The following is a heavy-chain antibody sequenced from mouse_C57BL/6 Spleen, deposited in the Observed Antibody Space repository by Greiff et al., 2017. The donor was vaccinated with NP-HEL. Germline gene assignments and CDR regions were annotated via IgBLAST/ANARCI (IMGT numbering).Heavy chain of an antibody. CDR1: GYTFTSYT. D-gene: IGHD1-1*01. Sequence: QVQLQQSGAELARPGASVKMSCKASGYTFTSYTMHWVKQRPGQGLEWIGYINPSSGYTKYNQKFKDKATLTADKSSSTAYMQLRSRTSEDSAVYYCAYGWFAYWGQGTLVTVSA. CDR2: INPSSGYT. CDR3: AYGWFAY. J-gene: IGHJ3*01. V-gene: IGHV1-4*01.